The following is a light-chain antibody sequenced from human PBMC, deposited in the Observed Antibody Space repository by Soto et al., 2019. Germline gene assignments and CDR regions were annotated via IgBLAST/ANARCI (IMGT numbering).Light chain of an antibody. Sequence: DLQMTQSPSSVSASVGDRVTITCRASQGISSWLAWYQQKPGKAPKLLIYATSSLHSGVPSRFSGSGSGRDFTLTVSRLKPEDFATYYCQQANSFLPLTVGGGAKVEIK. J-gene: IGKJ4*01. V-gene: IGKV1-12*01. CDR1: QGISSW. CDR2: ATS. CDR3: QQANSFLPLT.